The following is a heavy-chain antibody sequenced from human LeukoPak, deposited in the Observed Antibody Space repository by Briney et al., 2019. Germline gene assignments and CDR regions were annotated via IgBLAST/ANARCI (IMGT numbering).Heavy chain of an antibody. CDR3: AKVVNSGYYYYFDY. D-gene: IGHD3-22*01. V-gene: IGHV3-23*01. CDR1: GFTFSSYA. Sequence: GGSLRLSCAASGFTFSSYAMSWVRQAPGKGLEWVTAISHSASGTYYADSVKGRFTISRDNSKNTLFLQMNGLRAEDTALYYCAKVVNSGYYYYFDYWGQGTLVTVSS. CDR2: ISHSASGT. J-gene: IGHJ4*02.